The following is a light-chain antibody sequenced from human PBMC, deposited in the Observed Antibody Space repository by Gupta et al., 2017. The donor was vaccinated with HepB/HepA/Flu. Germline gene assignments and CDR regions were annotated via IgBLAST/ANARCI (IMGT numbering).Light chain of an antibody. CDR2: AAS. Sequence: AIRMTQSPSSFSASTGDRVTITCRASQGISSYLAWYQQKPGKAPKLLIYAASTLQSGVPSRFSGSGXGTDSTLTXSCLQSEDFTNYYCQQYYSYPLTSGXGTKWISN. CDR1: QGISSY. CDR3: QQYYSYPLT. V-gene: IGKV1-8*01. J-gene: IGKJ3*01.